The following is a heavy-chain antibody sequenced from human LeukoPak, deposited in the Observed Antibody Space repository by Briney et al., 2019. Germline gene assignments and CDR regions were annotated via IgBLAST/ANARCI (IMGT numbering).Heavy chain of an antibody. CDR2: INPNSGGT. V-gene: IGHV1-2*02. CDR3: ARDGRTMIPTKEFDY. D-gene: IGHD3-22*01. CDR1: GYTFTGYY. J-gene: IGHJ4*02. Sequence: GASVKVSCKASGYTFTGYYMHWVRQAPGQGLEWMGWINPNSGGTNYAQKFQGRVTMTRDTSISTAYMELSRLRSDDTTVYYCARDGRTMIPTKEFDYWGQGTLVTVSS.